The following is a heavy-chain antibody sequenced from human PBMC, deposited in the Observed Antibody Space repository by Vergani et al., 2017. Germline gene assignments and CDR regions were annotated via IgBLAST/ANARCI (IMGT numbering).Heavy chain of an antibody. CDR2: ISTSNGKT. V-gene: IGHV1-18*04. D-gene: IGHD6-25*01. Sequence: QVQVVQSGAEVKKPGASVKVSCKASGYPFTSYGINWVRQAPGQGLEWMGWISTSNGKTEYAQKLQGRVTMTTDTSARTVYMELRSLTSEDSAIYFCARSGRPLDYWGQGTVVTVSS. CDR1: GYPFTSYG. J-gene: IGHJ4*02. CDR3: ARSGRPLDY.